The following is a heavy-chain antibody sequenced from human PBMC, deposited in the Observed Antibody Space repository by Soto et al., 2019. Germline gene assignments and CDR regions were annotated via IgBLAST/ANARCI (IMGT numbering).Heavy chain of an antibody. CDR3: ARGEQYSGRICDY. CDR1: GDSVSSNSAG. D-gene: IGHD1-26*01. Sequence: QVQLQQSGPGLVKPSQTLSLTCAITGDSVSSNSAGWSWVRQSPSRGREWLGRTYYRSKWYYEYAVSVRGRITINPDASKNQYSLQLNSVTPEDTAVYFCARGEQYSGRICDYWGQGTLVTVSS. CDR2: TYYRSKWYY. V-gene: IGHV6-1*01. J-gene: IGHJ4*01.